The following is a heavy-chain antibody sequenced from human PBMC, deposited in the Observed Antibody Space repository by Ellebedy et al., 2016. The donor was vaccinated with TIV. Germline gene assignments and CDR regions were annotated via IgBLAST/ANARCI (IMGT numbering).Heavy chain of an antibody. CDR1: GGSISSYY. CDR3: ASYLPDYYGSGSYFDY. CDR2: IYYSGST. D-gene: IGHD3-10*01. Sequence: MPSETLSLTCTVSGGSISSYYWSWIRQPPGKGLEWIGYIYYSGSTNYNPSLKSRVTISVDTSKNQFSLKLSSVTAADTAVYYCASYLPDYYGSGSYFDYWGQGILVTVSS. J-gene: IGHJ4*02. V-gene: IGHV4-59*01.